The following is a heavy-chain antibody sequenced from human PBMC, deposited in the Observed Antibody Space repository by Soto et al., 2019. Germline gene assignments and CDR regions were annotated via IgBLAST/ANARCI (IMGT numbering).Heavy chain of an antibody. CDR3: ARVHPLTRTTRIDY. Sequence: SETLSLTCTVSGGSISSSSYYWGWIRQPPGKGLEWIGSIYYSGSTYYNPSLKSRVTISVDTSKNQFSLKLSSVTAADTAVYYCARVHPLTRTTRIDYWGQGTLVTVAS. CDR1: GGSISSSSYY. CDR2: IYYSGST. D-gene: IGHD3-9*01. J-gene: IGHJ4*02. V-gene: IGHV4-39*01.